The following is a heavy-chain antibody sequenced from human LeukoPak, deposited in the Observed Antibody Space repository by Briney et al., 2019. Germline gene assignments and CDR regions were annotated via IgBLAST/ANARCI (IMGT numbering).Heavy chain of an antibody. CDR2: IYWDDDK. D-gene: IGHD3-10*01. CDR1: GFSLSTSGVG. J-gene: IGHJ3*02. CDR3: AHITMVRGVIIPGAFDI. V-gene: IGHV2-5*02. Sequence: SGPTLVNPTQTLTLTCTFSGFSLSTSGVGVGWIRQPPGKALEWLALIYWDDDKRYSPSLKSRLTITKDTSKNQVVLTMTNMDPVDTATYYCAHITMVRGVIIPGAFDICGQGTMVTVSS.